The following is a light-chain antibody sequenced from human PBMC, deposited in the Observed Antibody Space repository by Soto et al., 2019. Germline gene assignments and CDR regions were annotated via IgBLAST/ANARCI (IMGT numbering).Light chain of an antibody. CDR3: ASYTAINTGV. J-gene: IGLJ3*02. Sequence: QSALTQPASVSGSPGQSITISCTGTSSDVDVYNYVSWYQHHPGKAPKVVIYEVSNRPSGVSKRFSASKSGNTASLTISGLQAEDEADYYCASYTAINTGVFGGGTKLTVL. CDR1: SSDVDVYNY. V-gene: IGLV2-14*01. CDR2: EVS.